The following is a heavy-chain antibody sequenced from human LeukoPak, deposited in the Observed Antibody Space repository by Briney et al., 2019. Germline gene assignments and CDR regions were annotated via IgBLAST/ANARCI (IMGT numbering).Heavy chain of an antibody. D-gene: IGHD3-10*01. CDR2: IYYSGST. V-gene: IGHV4-30-4*01. J-gene: IGHJ4*02. CDR3: ARTIKDITMVRGVGGYFDY. Sequence: PSQTLSLTCTVSGGSISSGDYYWSWIRQPPGKGLEWIGYIYYSGSTYYNPSLKSRVTISVDTSKNQFSLKLSSVTAADTAVYYCARTIKDITMVRGVGGYFDYWGQGTLVTVSS. CDR1: GGSISSGDYY.